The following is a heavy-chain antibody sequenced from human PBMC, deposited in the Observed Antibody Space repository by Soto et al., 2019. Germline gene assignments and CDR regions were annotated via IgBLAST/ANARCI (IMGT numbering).Heavy chain of an antibody. J-gene: IGHJ3*02. D-gene: IGHD3-3*01. V-gene: IGHV4-61*01. CDR1: GGSVSSGSYY. Sequence: QVQLQESGPGLVKPSETLSLTCTVSGGSVSSGSYYWSWIRQPPGKGLEWIGYIYYSGSTNYNPSLKSRVTISVDTSKNQFSLKLSSVTAADTAVYYCGLRFLEWFKKDAFDIWGQGTMVTVSS. CDR3: GLRFLEWFKKDAFDI. CDR2: IYYSGST.